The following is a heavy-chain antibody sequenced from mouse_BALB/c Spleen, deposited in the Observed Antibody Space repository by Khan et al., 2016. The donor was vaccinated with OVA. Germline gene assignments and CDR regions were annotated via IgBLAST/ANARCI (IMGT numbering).Heavy chain of an antibody. CDR3: TRHCDVAWFTY. Sequence: VQLQQSGPELMKPGASVKISCKASGYSFTSYYLHWVMQSHGESLEWIGYVDPFSGGTTYNQKFKGKATLTVDKSSRTAYMHLRNLTSEDSAVYYCTRHCDVAWFTYWGQGTLVTVSA. CDR2: VDPFSGGT. D-gene: IGHD2-13*01. CDR1: GYSFTSYY. J-gene: IGHJ3*01. V-gene: IGHV1S135*01.